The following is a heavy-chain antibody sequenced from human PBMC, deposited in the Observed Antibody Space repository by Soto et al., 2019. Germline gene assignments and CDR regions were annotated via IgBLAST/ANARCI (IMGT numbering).Heavy chain of an antibody. J-gene: IGHJ6*02. CDR3: ARGIPPADIVVVPAASAYYYYYGMDV. CDR1: GGTFSSYA. D-gene: IGHD2-2*01. CDR2: IIPIFGTA. Sequence: SVKVSCKASGGTFSSYAISWVREAPGQGLEWMGGIIPIFGTANYAQKFQGRVTITADKSTSTAYMELSSLRSEDTAVYYCARGIPPADIVVVPAASAYYYYYGMDVWGQGTTVTVSS. V-gene: IGHV1-69*06.